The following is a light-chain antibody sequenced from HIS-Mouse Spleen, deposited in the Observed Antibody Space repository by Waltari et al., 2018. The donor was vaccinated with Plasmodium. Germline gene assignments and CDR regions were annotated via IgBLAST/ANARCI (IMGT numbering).Light chain of an antibody. J-gene: IGKJ5*01. V-gene: IGKV3-20*01. Sequence: EIVLTQPPGTLSLSPGERATLSCRASQSVSRSYLAWYQQKPGQAPRLLIYGASSRATGIPDRFSGSGSGTDFTLTISRLGPEDFAVYYCQQYGSSPITFGQGTRLEIK. CDR1: QSVSRSY. CDR2: GAS. CDR3: QQYGSSPIT.